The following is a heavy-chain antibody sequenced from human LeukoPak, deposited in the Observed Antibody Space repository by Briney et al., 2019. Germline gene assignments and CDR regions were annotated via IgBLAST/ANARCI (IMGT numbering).Heavy chain of an antibody. CDR2: IYYSGST. J-gene: IGHJ6*02. CDR1: GGSISSGGYY. V-gene: IGHV4-31*03. CDR3: ARGPSYYDSSGSYGMDV. D-gene: IGHD3-22*01. Sequence: SETLSLTCTVSGGSISSGGYYWSWIRQHPGKGLEWIGYIYYSGSTYYNPSLKSRVTISVDTSKNQFSLKLSSVTAADTAAYYCARGPSYYDSSGSYGMDVWGQGTTVTVSS.